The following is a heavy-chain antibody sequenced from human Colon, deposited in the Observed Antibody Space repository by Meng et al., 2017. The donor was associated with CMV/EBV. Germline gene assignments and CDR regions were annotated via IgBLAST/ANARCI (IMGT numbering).Heavy chain of an antibody. Sequence: GESLKISCAASGLTVSSNFMTWVRQAPGKGLEWVSIIYSAGTRKYADSVKGRFTISRDSSKNTLYLQIDSLRAEDTAVYFCARNRRNCNSVSCYGSYGMDVWGQGTTVTVS. V-gene: IGHV3-53*01. J-gene: IGHJ6*02. CDR2: IYSAGTR. CDR3: ARNRRNCNSVSCYGSYGMDV. CDR1: GLTVSSNF. D-gene: IGHD2-2*01.